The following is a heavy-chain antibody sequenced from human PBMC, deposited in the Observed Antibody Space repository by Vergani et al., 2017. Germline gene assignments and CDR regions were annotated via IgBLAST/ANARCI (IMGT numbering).Heavy chain of an antibody. D-gene: IGHD3-22*01. V-gene: IGHV3-7*03. J-gene: IGHJ2*01. CDR1: GFTFSSYW. Sequence: EVQLVESGGGLVQPGGSLRLSCAASGFTFSSYWMSWVRQAPGKGLEWVANIKQDGSEKYYVDSVKGRFTISRDNAKNSLYLQMNSLRAEDTAVYYCARDFNYDSSGYYIPTRANWYFDLWGRGTLVTVSS. CDR3: ARDFNYDSSGYYIPTRANWYFDL. CDR2: IKQDGSEK.